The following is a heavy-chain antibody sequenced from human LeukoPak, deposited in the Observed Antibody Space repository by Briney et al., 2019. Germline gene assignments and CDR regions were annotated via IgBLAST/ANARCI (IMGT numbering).Heavy chain of an antibody. CDR1: GFTFSSYS. CDR3: ARLRTTDIVVVPAAERYFDL. CDR2: TNQIGSEK. Sequence: AGSLRLSWAPSGFTFSSYSMSWVRQAPGKGLEWVGNTNQIGSEKYYVDSVKGRFTISRDNAKNSLYLQMNSLRTEDTAVYYCARLRTTDIVVVPAAERYFDLWGRGTLVTVSS. V-gene: IGHV3-7*01. D-gene: IGHD2-2*01. J-gene: IGHJ2*01.